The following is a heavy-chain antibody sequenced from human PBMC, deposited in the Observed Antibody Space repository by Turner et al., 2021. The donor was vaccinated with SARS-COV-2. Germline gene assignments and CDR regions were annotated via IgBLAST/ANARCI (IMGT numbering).Heavy chain of an antibody. CDR1: GGSISSSSYF. V-gene: IGHV4-39*01. CDR2: IYYKGTT. J-gene: IGHJ4*02. CDR3: ARQAAGQGLDY. Sequence: QVQLQESGPGLVKPSETLSPTCTVSGGSISSSSYFWGWIRQPAPKELEWIGSIYYKGTTYSNPSIKRRVSLSIDPSKNQFSMKLTSVTAADTALYFCARQAAGQGLDYWGRGILVTVSS. D-gene: IGHD3-10*01.